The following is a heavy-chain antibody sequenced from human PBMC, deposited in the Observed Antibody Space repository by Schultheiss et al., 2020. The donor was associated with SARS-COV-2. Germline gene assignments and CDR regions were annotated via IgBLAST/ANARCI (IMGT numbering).Heavy chain of an antibody. Sequence: GGSLRLSCAASGFTFSSYWMHWVRQAPGKGLEWVSGINWNGGSTGYADSVKGRFTISRDNAKNSLYLQMNSLRAEDTAVYYCARATLKIPGYVYWGQGTLVTVSS. CDR1: GFTFSSYW. V-gene: IGHV3-20*04. J-gene: IGHJ4*02. CDR2: INWNGGST. CDR3: ARATLKIPGYVY. D-gene: IGHD5-12*01.